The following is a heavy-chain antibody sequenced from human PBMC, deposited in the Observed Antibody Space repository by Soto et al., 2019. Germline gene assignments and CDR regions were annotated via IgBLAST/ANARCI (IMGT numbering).Heavy chain of an antibody. V-gene: IGHV4-30-4*02. CDR1: GGSSCSGDYY. J-gene: IGHJ5*02. D-gene: IGHD3-22*01. Sequence: PSNTLSLTYTLSGGSSCSGDYYWSGMRQPPAKGLEWIGYTYTSGSTYCNPSPNTRVTTTVDRSNNQLSLKQRSVTSADTAVYYCASCTMIRIEGLSWFDPRGQGTLVTVPS. CDR2: TYTSGST. CDR3: ASCTMIRIEGLSWFDP.